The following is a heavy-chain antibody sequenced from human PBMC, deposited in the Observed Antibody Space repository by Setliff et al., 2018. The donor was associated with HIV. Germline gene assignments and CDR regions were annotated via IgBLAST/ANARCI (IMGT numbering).Heavy chain of an antibody. CDR3: ARDGGSYYGYYYGMDV. CDR1: GFTFSSYT. Sequence: GGSLRLSCAASGFTFSSYTMNWARQAPGKGLEWVSSISSSSYYIYYADSMKGRFTISRDNAKNSLFLQMNSLRAEDTAVYYCARDGGSYYGYYYGMDVWGQGTTVTVSS. V-gene: IGHV3-21*01. D-gene: IGHD1-26*01. J-gene: IGHJ6*02. CDR2: ISSSSYYI.